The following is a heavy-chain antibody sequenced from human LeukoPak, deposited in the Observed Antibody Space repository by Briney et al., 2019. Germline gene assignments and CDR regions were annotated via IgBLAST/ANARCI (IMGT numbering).Heavy chain of an antibody. V-gene: IGHV1-69*13. CDR2: IIPIFGTA. CDR3: ASGGGGTIPDY. CDR1: GGTFSSYA. Sequence: GASVKVSCKASGGTFSSYAISWVRQASGQGLEWMGGIIPIFGTANYAQKFQGRVTITADESTSTAYMELSSLRSEDTAVYYCASGGGGTIPDYWGQGTLVTVSS. J-gene: IGHJ4*02. D-gene: IGHD4-23*01.